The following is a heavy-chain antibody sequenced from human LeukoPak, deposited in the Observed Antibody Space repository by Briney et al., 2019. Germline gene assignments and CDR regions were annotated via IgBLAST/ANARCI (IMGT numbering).Heavy chain of an antibody. CDR2: IYYSGST. Sequence: SETLSLTCTVSGGSISSYYWSWIRQPPGKGLEWIGYIYYSGSTNYNPSLKSRVTISVDTSKNQFSLKLSSVTAADTAVYYCARGGGSYYWFDPWGQGTLVTVSS. J-gene: IGHJ5*02. D-gene: IGHD1-26*01. CDR1: GGSISSYY. CDR3: ARGGGSYYWFDP. V-gene: IGHV4-59*01.